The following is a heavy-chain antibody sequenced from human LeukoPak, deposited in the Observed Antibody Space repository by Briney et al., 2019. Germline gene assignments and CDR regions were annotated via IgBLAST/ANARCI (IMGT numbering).Heavy chain of an antibody. CDR1: GGSISSYY. J-gene: IGHJ4*02. CDR2: IYYSGST. V-gene: IGHV4-59*01. CDR3: ARAGHYYDSSGYDY. D-gene: IGHD3-22*01. Sequence: SETLSLTCTVSGGSISSYYWSWIRQPPGKGLEWIGYIYYSGSTNYNPSLKSRVTISVDTSKNQFSLKLSSVTAADTAVYYCARAGHYYDSSGYDYWGQGTLVTVSS.